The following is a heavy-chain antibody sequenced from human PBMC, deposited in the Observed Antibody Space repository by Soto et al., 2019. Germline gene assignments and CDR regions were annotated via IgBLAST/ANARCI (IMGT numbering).Heavy chain of an antibody. V-gene: IGHV3-23*01. CDR2: ISGSGGST. CDR1: GFTFSSYA. Sequence: GGSLRLSCAASGFTFSSYAMSWVRQAPGKGLEWVSAISGSGGSTYYAGSVKGRFTISRDNSKNTLYLQMNSLRAEDTAVYYCAKDAGALYYYDSSGYPWGQGTLVTVSS. D-gene: IGHD3-22*01. J-gene: IGHJ5*02. CDR3: AKDAGALYYYDSSGYP.